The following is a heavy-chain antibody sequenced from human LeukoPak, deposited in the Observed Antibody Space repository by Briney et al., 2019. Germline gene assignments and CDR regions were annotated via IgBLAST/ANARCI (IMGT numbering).Heavy chain of an antibody. D-gene: IGHD3-10*01. J-gene: IGHJ4*02. CDR2: IIPIFGTA. CDR3: AREMKHMVRGVDGFDY. CDR1: GYTFTSYD. Sequence: ASVKVSCKASGYTFTSYDINWVRQATGQGLEWMGGIIPIFGTANYAQKFQGRVTITADESTSTAYMELSSLRSEDTAVYYCAREMKHMVRGVDGFDYWGQGTLVTVSS. V-gene: IGHV1-69*13.